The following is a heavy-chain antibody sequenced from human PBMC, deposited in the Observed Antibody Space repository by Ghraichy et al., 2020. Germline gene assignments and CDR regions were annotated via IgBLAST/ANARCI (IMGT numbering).Heavy chain of an antibody. J-gene: IGHJ6*02. V-gene: IGHV3-30-3*01. Sequence: LSLTCAASGFTFSSYAMHWVRQAPGKGLEWVALISYDGGKKYYADSVKGRFTISRGNSKNTLFLQMNSLRGGDTAVYYCAKDRGSTWPTQSYYYYGMAVWGQGSTVTVSS. D-gene: IGHD6-13*01. CDR1: GFTFSSYA. CDR3: AKDRGSTWPTQSYYYYGMAV. CDR2: ISYDGGKK.